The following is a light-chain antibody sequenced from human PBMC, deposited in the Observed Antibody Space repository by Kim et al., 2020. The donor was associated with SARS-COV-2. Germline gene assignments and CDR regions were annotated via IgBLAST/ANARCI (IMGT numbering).Light chain of an antibody. CDR2: TAS. Sequence: ASGGDRVTITCRASQNIDTWLAWYQQKPGKAPKLLIYTASTLESGVPSRFSGSGSGTEFTLTISSLQPDDFAAYYCQQYKSYPVTFGGGTKVDIK. V-gene: IGKV1-5*03. CDR1: QNIDTW. J-gene: IGKJ4*01. CDR3: QQYKSYPVT.